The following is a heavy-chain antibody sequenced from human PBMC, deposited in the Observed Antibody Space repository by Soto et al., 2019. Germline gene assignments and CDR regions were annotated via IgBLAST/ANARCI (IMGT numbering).Heavy chain of an antibody. D-gene: IGHD5-12*01. J-gene: IGHJ5*02. CDR1: GFTFSTNS. CDR2: ISGGGDST. CDR3: SKWYGYGDQ. Sequence: EVQLLESGGGLVQPGGSLRLSCAASGFTFSTNSMTWVRQAPGKGLEWVCGISGGGDSTHYADSVKGRFTISRDNSTNMLYLQMHSLTADDTAVYFYSKWYGYGDQWCQGTVVNVSS. V-gene: IGHV3-23*01.